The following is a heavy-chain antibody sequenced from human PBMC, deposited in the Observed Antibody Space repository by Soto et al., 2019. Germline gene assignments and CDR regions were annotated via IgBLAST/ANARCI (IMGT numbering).Heavy chain of an antibody. Sequence: SVKVSCKTSGYIFTAYGLAWLRQAPGQRPEWMGWVSTNDDRTNYAQKFQGRVTMTTDRSTTTTSMELRSLRPDDTAVYYCARELNTESSAYYSFAFWGQGTLVTVSS. CDR3: ARELNTESSAYYSFAF. D-gene: IGHD3-22*01. J-gene: IGHJ4*02. CDR1: GYIFTAYG. CDR2: VSTNDDRT. V-gene: IGHV1-18*01.